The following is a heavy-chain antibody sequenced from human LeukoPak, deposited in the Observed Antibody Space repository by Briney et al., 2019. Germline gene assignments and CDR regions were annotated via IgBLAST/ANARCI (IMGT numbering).Heavy chain of an antibody. CDR1: GYTFNSYG. CDR2: ISAHNGNI. J-gene: IGHJ4*02. D-gene: IGHD3-22*01. V-gene: IGHV1-18*01. CDR3: VRDVAAYYYDTSGYGRLDY. Sequence: ASVKVSCEASGYTFNSYGISWVRQAPGQGLEWMGWISAHNGNINHEQKIQDRITMTTDTSTSTAYMELRSLTSDDTAVYYCVRDVAAYYYDTSGYGRLDYWGQGTLVTVSS.